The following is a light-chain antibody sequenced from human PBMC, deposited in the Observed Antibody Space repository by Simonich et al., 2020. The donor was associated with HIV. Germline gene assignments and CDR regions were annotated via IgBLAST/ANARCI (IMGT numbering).Light chain of an antibody. CDR1: QSVSSY. V-gene: IGKV3-11*01. CDR2: DAS. Sequence: EIVLTQSPATLSLSPGERAPLSCRASQSVSSYLAWYQQKPGQAPRLLIYDASTRATGIPARFSGSGSGTEFTLTISSLQPDDFATYFCQQYSNYSRTFGQGTKVDIK. CDR3: QQYSNYSRT. J-gene: IGKJ1*01.